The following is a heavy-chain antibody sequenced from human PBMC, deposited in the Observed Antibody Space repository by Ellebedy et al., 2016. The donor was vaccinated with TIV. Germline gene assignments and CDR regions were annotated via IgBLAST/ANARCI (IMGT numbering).Heavy chain of an antibody. Sequence: GESLKISCAASGFTFSTYAMLWVRQAPGKGLEWVALISHDGNTEYYADSVKGRFTISRDNSKNTLYLQMNSLRAKDTAVYYCARDTPGMYYNVIDPWGQGTLVTVSS. CDR2: ISHDGNTE. V-gene: IGHV3-30*01. CDR1: GFTFSTYA. J-gene: IGHJ5*02. CDR3: ARDTPGMYYNVIDP. D-gene: IGHD3-10*01.